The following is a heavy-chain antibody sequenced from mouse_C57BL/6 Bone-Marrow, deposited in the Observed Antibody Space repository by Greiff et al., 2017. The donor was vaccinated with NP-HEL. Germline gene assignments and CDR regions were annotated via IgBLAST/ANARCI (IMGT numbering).Heavy chain of an antibody. Sequence: EVKLMESGPGLVKPSQSLSLTCSVTGYSITSGYYWNWIRQFPGNKLEWMGYISYAGSNNYNPSLKNRISITRDTSKNQFFLKLNSVTTEDTATYYCARDPYPIWGQGTLVTVSA. J-gene: IGHJ3*01. CDR3: ARDPYPI. CDR1: GYSITSGYY. D-gene: IGHD6-5*01. CDR2: ISYAGSN. V-gene: IGHV3-6*01.